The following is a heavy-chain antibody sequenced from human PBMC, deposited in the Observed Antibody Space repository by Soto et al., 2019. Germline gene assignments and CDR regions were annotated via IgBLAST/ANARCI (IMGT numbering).Heavy chain of an antibody. D-gene: IGHD4-17*01. J-gene: IGHJ3*01. V-gene: IGHV3-9*01. CDR2: ISWNSGSI. CDR3: ATWRLREHAFDV. CDR1: GFTFDHYA. Sequence: EVQLVESGGGLVQPGRSLRLSCAASGFTFDHYAMHWVRQVPGKGLEWVSGISWNSGSIGYADSVKGRFTISRDNAKNSLYLQMNSLRAEDTGVYYCATWRLREHAFDVWGPGTRVTVSA.